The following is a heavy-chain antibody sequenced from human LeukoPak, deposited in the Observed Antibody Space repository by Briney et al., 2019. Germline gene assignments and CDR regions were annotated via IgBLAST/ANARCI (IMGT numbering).Heavy chain of an antibody. D-gene: IGHD1-14*01. CDR1: GYTFTSYG. CDR3: ARVTSAWDSSFDY. J-gene: IGHJ4*02. Sequence: ASVKVSCKAPGYTFTSYGISWVRQAPGQGLEWMGWISAYNGNTNYAQKLQGRVTMTTDTSTSTAYMELSSLRSEDTAVYYCARVTSAWDSSFDYWGQGTLVTVSS. V-gene: IGHV1-18*01. CDR2: ISAYNGNT.